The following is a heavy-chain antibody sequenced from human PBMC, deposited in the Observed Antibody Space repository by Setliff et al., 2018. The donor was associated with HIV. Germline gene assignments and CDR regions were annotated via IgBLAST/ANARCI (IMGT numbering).Heavy chain of an antibody. CDR2: INVGKGDT. J-gene: IGHJ4*01. CDR1: GNTFTTYS. V-gene: IGHV1-3*01. Sequence: ASVKVSCKASGNTFTTYSMHWVRQAPGQSLEWMGWINVGKGDTKYSQDLQGRITITRDTSANTAYMELSSLRSDDTAVYFCARGALLAVFDFDYWGHGTLVTVSS. CDR3: ARGALLAVFDFDY. D-gene: IGHD3-10*01.